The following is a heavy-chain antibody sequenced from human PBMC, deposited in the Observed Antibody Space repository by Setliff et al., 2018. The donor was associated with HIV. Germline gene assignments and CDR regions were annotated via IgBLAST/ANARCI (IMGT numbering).Heavy chain of an antibody. Sequence: SETLSLTCTVSGDSIGGNYWTWIRQPAGKGLEWIGRIYTSGNTNYNPSLKSRVTMSVDTSKNQFSLNLSSVTAADTAVYYCARAAGGSGSYNRHYYYYYYMDVWGRGTTVTVS. CDR3: ARAAGGSGSYNRHYYYYYYMDV. CDR1: GDSIGGNY. CDR2: IYTSGNT. J-gene: IGHJ6*03. D-gene: IGHD3-10*01. V-gene: IGHV4-4*07.